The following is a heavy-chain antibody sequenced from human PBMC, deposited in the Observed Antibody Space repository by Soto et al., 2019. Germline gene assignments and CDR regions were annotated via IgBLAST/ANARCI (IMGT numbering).Heavy chain of an antibody. Sequence: QLQLQESGSGLVKPSQTLSLTCAVSGGSISSGGYSWSWIRQPPAKGLEWIGYIYHSGSTYYNPSLKSRVTISVDRSKNQFSLKLSSVTAADTAVYYCARAVDTAMVRGIFDYWGQGTLVTVSS. D-gene: IGHD5-18*01. CDR3: ARAVDTAMVRGIFDY. CDR2: IYHSGST. CDR1: GGSISSGGYS. V-gene: IGHV4-30-2*01. J-gene: IGHJ4*02.